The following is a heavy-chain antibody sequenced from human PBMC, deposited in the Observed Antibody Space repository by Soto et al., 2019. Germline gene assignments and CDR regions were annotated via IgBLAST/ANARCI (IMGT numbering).Heavy chain of an antibody. CDR2: MNPESGST. CDR3: ARSGGSGYYSAHYYGMDV. J-gene: IGHJ6*02. Sequence: GASVKVSCKASGYTFNTYDMIWVRQATGQGLEWMGWMNPESGSTGFAQSFQGRITLTRNTSLNTVYMEVSSLTNEDTAVYFCARSGGSGYYSAHYYGMDVWGPGTTVTVSS. V-gene: IGHV1-8*01. D-gene: IGHD3-22*01. CDR1: GYTFNTYD.